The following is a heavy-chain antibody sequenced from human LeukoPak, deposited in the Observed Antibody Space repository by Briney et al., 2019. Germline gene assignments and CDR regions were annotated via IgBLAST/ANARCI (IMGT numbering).Heavy chain of an antibody. CDR1: GFTFSTYA. V-gene: IGHV3-33*08. Sequence: GGSLRLSCAASGFTFSTYAMHWVRQAPGKGLEWVAVIWYDGSNKYYADSVKGRFTISRDNSKDTLYLQMNSLRAEDTAVYYCARLRAAVRDGFDIWGQGTMVTVSS. J-gene: IGHJ3*02. CDR2: IWYDGSNK. CDR3: ARLRAAVRDGFDI. D-gene: IGHD6-13*01.